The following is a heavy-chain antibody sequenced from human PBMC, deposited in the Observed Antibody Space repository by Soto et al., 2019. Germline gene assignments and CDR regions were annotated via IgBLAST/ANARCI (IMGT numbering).Heavy chain of an antibody. V-gene: IGHV2-5*02. Sequence: QITLKESGPTMVKPTQTLTLTCSFSGFSLTSSGVGVAWIRQPPGKALEWLALIYWDDDKRYSPSLKTRLTITKDTSKNQVVLTVTNMDPVDTATYYCAHTDITMIVAWGQGTLVTVSS. CDR2: IYWDDDK. CDR3: AHTDITMIVA. D-gene: IGHD3-22*01. CDR1: GFSLTSSGVG. J-gene: IGHJ5*02.